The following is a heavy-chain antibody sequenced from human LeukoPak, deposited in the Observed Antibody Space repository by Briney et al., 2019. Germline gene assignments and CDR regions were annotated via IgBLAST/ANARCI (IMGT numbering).Heavy chain of an antibody. CDR2: INHSGST. J-gene: IGHJ6*02. CDR1: GGSFSGYY. D-gene: IGHD6-13*01. Sequence: PSETLSLTCAVYGGSFSGYYWSWIRQPPGKGLEWIGEINHSGSTNYNPSLKGRVTISVDTSKNQFSLKLSSVTAADTAVYYCARRARSWYYYGMDVWGQGTTVTVSS. V-gene: IGHV4-34*01. CDR3: ARRARSWYYYGMDV.